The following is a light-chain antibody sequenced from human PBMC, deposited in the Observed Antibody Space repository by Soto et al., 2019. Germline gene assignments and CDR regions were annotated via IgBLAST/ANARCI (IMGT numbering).Light chain of an antibody. CDR3: GTWDSTLSVVV. CDR2: DNG. CDR1: SSNIGSYY. Sequence: QSVLTQPPSVSAAPGQWVTISCSGSSSNIGSYYVSWYQQLPGTAPKLLIYDNGERPSGIPDRFSGSKSGTLATLGITGLQTGDEANYYCGTWDSTLSVVVFGGGTKLPVL. J-gene: IGLJ2*01. V-gene: IGLV1-51*01.